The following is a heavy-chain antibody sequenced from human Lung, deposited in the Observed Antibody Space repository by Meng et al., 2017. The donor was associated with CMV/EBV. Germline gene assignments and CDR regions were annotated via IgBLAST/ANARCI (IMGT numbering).Heavy chain of an antibody. V-gene: IGHV3-72*01. CDR2: IRNKASRDTT. Sequence: SCAASGFTCSDHYMDWVRQAPGKGLEWVGRIRNKASRDTTEYAASVKGRFTISRDDSRNSLYLQMNSLKTEDTAVYYCARWTSGRCDYWRQGTLVTVSS. CDR1: GFTCSDHY. D-gene: IGHD6-19*01. CDR3: ARWTSGRCDY. J-gene: IGHJ4*02.